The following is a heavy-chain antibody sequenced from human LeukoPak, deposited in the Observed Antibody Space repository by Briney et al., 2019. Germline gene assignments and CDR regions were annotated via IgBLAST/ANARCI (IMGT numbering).Heavy chain of an antibody. CDR2: IYYSGST. V-gene: IGHV4-61*08. CDR3: ARDGHTAMVPYYYYGMDV. Sequence: SETLSLTCTVSGGSISSGDYYWSWIRQPPGKGLEWIGYIYYSGSTNYNPSLKSRVTISVDTSKNQFSLKLSSVTAADTAVYYCARDGHTAMVPYYYYGMDVWGQGTTVTVSS. D-gene: IGHD5-18*01. CDR1: GGSISSGDYY. J-gene: IGHJ6*02.